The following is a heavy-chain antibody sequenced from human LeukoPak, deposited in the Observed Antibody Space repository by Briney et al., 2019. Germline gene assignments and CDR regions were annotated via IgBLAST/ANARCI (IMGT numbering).Heavy chain of an antibody. Sequence: ASVKASCKASGGTFSSYAISWVRQAPGQGLEWMGGIIPIFGTANYAQKFQGRVTITTDESTSTAYMELSSLRSEDTAVYYCARHFWSGYYRDYWGQGTLVTVSS. CDR1: GGTFSSYA. V-gene: IGHV1-69*05. J-gene: IGHJ4*02. CDR3: ARHFWSGYYRDY. D-gene: IGHD3-3*02. CDR2: IIPIFGTA.